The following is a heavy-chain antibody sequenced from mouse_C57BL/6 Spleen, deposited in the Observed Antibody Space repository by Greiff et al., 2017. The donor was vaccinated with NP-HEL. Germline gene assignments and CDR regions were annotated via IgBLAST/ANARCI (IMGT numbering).Heavy chain of an antibody. D-gene: IGHD2-5*01. CDR2: IYPGSGST. CDR1: GYTFTSYW. CDR3: ARITYYSNSGYAMDY. Sequence: VQLQQPGAELVKPGASVKMSCKASGYTFTSYWITWVKQRPGQGLEWIGDIYPGSGSTNYNEKFKSKATLTVDTSSSTAYMQLSSLTSEDSAVYYCARITYYSNSGYAMDYWGQGTSVTVSS. J-gene: IGHJ4*01. V-gene: IGHV1-55*01.